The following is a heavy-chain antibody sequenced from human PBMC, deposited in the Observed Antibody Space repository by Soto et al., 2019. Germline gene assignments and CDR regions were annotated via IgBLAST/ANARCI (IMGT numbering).Heavy chain of an antibody. CDR3: ARDLAAVPRAFDY. J-gene: IGHJ4*02. D-gene: IGHD6-13*01. CDR2: VYYTGTT. CDR1: GGSISSYF. V-gene: IGHV4-59*01. Sequence: SETLSLTCTVSGGSISSYFYIWVRQPPGKGLEWIGSVYYTGTTDYNPSLKSRVTISVDTSKTQFSLNLRSVTVADTAVYYCARDLAAVPRAFDYWGRGTLVTVSS.